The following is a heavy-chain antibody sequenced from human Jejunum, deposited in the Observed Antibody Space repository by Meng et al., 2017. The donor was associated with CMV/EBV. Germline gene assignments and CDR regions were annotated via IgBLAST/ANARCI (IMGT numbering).Heavy chain of an antibody. CDR3: ARDSAIAAGTYFDY. CDR2: IRLDNGAT. D-gene: IGHD6-13*01. J-gene: IGHJ4*02. CDR1: GLTFFDYY. V-gene: IGHV1-2*02. Sequence: FGLTFFDYYMQWLRQAPGQGLEWMGWIRLDNGATNYAQRFQGRVTLTRDTSITTAYMGLSWLTSDDTAVYFCARDSAIAAGTYFDYWGQGSLVTVSS.